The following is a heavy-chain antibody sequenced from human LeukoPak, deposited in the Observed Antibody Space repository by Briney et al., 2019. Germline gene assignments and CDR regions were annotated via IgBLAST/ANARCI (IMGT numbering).Heavy chain of an antibody. D-gene: IGHD5-18*01. J-gene: IGHJ4*02. CDR3: AAESYGYPFDY. CDR2: IIPIFGTA. Sequence: ASVKVSCRASGGTFSSYAISWVRQAPGQGLEWMGGIIPIFGTANYAQKFQGRVTITADESTSTAYMELSSLRSEDTAVYYCAAESYGYPFDYWGQGTLVTVSS. V-gene: IGHV1-69*13. CDR1: GGTFSSYA.